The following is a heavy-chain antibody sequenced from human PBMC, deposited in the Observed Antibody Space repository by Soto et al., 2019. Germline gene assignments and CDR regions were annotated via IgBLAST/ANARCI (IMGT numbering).Heavy chain of an antibody. D-gene: IGHD4-17*01. V-gene: IGHV1-2*04. Sequence: ASVKVSCKASGYTFTGYYMHWVRQAPGQGLEWMGWINPNSGGTNYAQKFQGWVTMTRDTSISTAYMELSRLRSDDTAVYYCAREESDYGDYPYYYYYGMDVWGQGTTVTVSS. CDR1: GYTFTGYY. J-gene: IGHJ6*02. CDR3: AREESDYGDYPYYYYYGMDV. CDR2: INPNSGGT.